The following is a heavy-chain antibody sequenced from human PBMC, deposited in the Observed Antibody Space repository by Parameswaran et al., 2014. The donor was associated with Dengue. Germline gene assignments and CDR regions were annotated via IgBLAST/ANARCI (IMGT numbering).Heavy chain of an antibody. V-gene: IGHV2-70*01. J-gene: IGHJ6*01. CDR1: GFSLSTSGMC. Sequence: LPGSGPTLVKPXQTLTLTCTFSGFSLSTSGMCVSWIRQPPGKALEWLALIDWDDDKYYSTSLKTRLTISKDTSKNQVVLTMTNMDPVDTATYYCAGTSCPYYYYGMDVWGPRDHGHRLL. D-gene: IGHD2-2*01. CDR2: IDWDDDK. CDR3: AGTSCPYYYYGMDV.